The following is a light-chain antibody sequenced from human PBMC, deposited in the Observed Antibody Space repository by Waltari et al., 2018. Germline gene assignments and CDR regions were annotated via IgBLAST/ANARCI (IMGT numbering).Light chain of an antibody. CDR1: GSAVGASDS. Sequence: QSALTQPASVSGSPGQSITISCSGVGSAVGASDSVSWHQHHPGNPPQVIIYDVTNRPSGVSDRFSASQSANTASLTISRLQPEDEADYFCSSQTLDGLVLFGGGTRLTVL. J-gene: IGLJ2*01. CDR3: SSQTLDGLVL. CDR2: DVT. V-gene: IGLV2-14*03.